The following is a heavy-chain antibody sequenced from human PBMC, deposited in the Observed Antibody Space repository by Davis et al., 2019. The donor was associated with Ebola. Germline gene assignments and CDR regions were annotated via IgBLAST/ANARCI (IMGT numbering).Heavy chain of an antibody. J-gene: IGHJ4*02. V-gene: IGHV3-30*02. Sequence: PGGSLRLSCAASGLTFSNNGMHWVRQAPGKGLEWVAFIRNDGRREYNGDSVKGRFTISRDNSKNTLYLQMNSLRVEDTAVYFCVREDRDFDYWGQGTLVTVSS. CDR2: IRNDGRRE. CDR3: VREDRDFDY. D-gene: IGHD3-22*01. CDR1: GLTFSNNG.